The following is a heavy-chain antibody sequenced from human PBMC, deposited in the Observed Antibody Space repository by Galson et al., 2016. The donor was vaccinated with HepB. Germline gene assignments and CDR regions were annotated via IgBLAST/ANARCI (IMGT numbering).Heavy chain of an antibody. CDR1: AGSISSGCYN. Sequence: LSLTCTVSAGSISSGCYNWCGLRPPPGKVVEWIWYIYSSGSTYYAPSLKSRVTISVDTSKNQFSLKLSSVTDADTAVYYCARMVGGDAYYFDYWGQGTLVTVSS. CDR2: IYSSGST. J-gene: IGHJ4*02. CDR3: ARMVGGDAYYFDY. D-gene: IGHD1-26*01. V-gene: IGHV4-31*03.